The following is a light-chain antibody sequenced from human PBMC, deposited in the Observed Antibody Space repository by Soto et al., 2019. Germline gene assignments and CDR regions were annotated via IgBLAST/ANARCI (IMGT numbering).Light chain of an antibody. CDR1: QGISNY. J-gene: IGKJ1*01. Sequence: DIQMTQSPSSLSTSVGDRVTISCRASQGISNYLAWYQQKAGEVPKLLIYAASTLPSGVPSRFSGSGSGTDFTLIINSLQPEDVATDYRQKYNSAPWTFGPGTKVEIK. CDR2: AAS. CDR3: QKYNSAPWT. V-gene: IGKV1-27*01.